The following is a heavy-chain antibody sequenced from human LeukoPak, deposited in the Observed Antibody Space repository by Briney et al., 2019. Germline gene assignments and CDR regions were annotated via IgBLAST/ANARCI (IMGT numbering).Heavy chain of an antibody. Sequence: ASVRVSCKASGYTFTSYGISWVRQAPGQGLEWMGWISAYNGNTNYAQKLQGRVTMTTDTSTSTAYMELRSLRSDDTAVYYCAREGYYYDSSGYYPSFDYWGQGTLVTVSS. CDR1: GYTFTSYG. J-gene: IGHJ4*02. D-gene: IGHD3-22*01. V-gene: IGHV1-18*01. CDR3: AREGYYYDSSGYYPSFDY. CDR2: ISAYNGNT.